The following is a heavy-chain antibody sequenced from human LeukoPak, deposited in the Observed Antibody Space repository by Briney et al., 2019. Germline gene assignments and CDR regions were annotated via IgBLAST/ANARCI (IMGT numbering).Heavy chain of an antibody. Sequence: SETLSLTCTVSGYSISSGYYWDWIRQPPGKGLEWIGAIYHSGSTYYNPSLRSRVTISVDTSKNQFSLKLTSLTAADTAVYYCARASYSYDINGWVPFDYWGQGTLVTVSS. CDR2: IYHSGST. CDR1: GYSISSGYY. V-gene: IGHV4-38-2*02. CDR3: ARASYSYDINGWVPFDY. D-gene: IGHD3-22*01. J-gene: IGHJ4*02.